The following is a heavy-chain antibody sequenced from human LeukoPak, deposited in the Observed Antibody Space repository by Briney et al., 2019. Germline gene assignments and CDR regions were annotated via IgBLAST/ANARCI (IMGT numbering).Heavy chain of an antibody. Sequence: ASVKVSCKASGYTFTSYDINWVRQATGQGLEWMGWMNPNSGNTGYAQKFQGRVTITRNTSISTAYMELSSLRSEDTAVYYCAAGDIAAAGTVPWGQGTLVTVSS. CDR1: GYTFTSYD. J-gene: IGHJ5*01. CDR2: MNPNSGNT. V-gene: IGHV1-8*03. D-gene: IGHD6-13*01. CDR3: AAGDIAAAGTVP.